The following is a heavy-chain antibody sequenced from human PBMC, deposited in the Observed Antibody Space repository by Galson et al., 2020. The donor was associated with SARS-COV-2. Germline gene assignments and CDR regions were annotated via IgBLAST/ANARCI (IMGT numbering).Heavy chain of an antibody. CDR2: ISSSGSTI. CDR1: GFTFSSYE. D-gene: IGHD6-19*01. J-gene: IGHJ4*02. Sequence: GGSLRLSCAASGFTFSSYEMNWVRQAPGKGLEWVSYISSSGSTIYYADSVKGRFPISRDNAKNSLYLQMNSLRAEGTAVYYCARGGIAVAGYYFDYWGQGTLVAVSS. V-gene: IGHV3-48*03. CDR3: ARGGIAVAGYYFDY.